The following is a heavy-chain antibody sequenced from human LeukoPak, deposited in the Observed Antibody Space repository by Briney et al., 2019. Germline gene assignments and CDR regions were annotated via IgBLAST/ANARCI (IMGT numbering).Heavy chain of an antibody. J-gene: IGHJ4*02. Sequence: GGSLRLSCAASGFTFSSYAMSWVRQAPGKGLEWVSGINGSGGSTYYADSVKGRFTISRDNSKNTLYLQMNSLRAEDTGVYYCANPITIFDYFDYWGQGTLVTVSS. CDR2: INGSGGST. CDR3: ANPITIFDYFDY. CDR1: GFTFSSYA. D-gene: IGHD3-3*01. V-gene: IGHV3-23*01.